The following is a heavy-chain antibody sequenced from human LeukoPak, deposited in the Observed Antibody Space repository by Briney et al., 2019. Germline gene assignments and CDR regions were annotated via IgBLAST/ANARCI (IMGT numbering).Heavy chain of an antibody. Sequence: GGSLRLSCAASGFTFSSYWMSWVRQAPGKGLEWVSSISGSADKTYDADSVKGRFTISRDNSKNTLSLQMNSLRVEDTAVYYCARRGGSRGWGAFDIWGQGTIVTVSS. CDR1: GFTFSSYW. CDR2: ISGSADKT. V-gene: IGHV3-23*01. D-gene: IGHD6-19*01. CDR3: ARRGGSRGWGAFDI. J-gene: IGHJ3*02.